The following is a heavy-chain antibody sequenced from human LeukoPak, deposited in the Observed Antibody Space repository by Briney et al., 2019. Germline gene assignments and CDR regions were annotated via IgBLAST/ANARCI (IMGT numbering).Heavy chain of an antibody. CDR2: ISAYDGIT. CDR3: ARAPPHYYDSDAPFDY. Sequence: AASVRVSCTASGYTFTRYGISWVRQAPGQGLEWMGWISAYDGITNYAQKLQGRVTMTTDASTSIAYMELRSLKSDDTAVYYCARAPPHYYDSDAPFDYWGQGTLVTVSS. CDR1: GYTFTRYG. J-gene: IGHJ4*02. D-gene: IGHD3-22*01. V-gene: IGHV1-18*01.